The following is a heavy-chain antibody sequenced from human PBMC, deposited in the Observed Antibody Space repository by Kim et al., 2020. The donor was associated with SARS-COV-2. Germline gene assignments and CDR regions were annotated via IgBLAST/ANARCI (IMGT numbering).Heavy chain of an antibody. V-gene: IGHV4-39*01. CDR3: ARPPPYYYDSSGGIYFQH. Sequence: KSRVTLSVDTSKNQFSLKLSSVTAADTAVYYCARPPPYYYDSSGGIYFQHWGQGTLVTVSS. D-gene: IGHD3-22*01. J-gene: IGHJ1*01.